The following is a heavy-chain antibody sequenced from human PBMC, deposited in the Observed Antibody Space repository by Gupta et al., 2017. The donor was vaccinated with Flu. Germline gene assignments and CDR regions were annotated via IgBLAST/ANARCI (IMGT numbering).Heavy chain of an antibody. D-gene: IGHD2-21*01. V-gene: IGHV4-39*01. CDR2: IYYDGTT. J-gene: IGHJ4*02. CDR1: GDSISDNRYY. CDR3: ARHIVWELAFFDF. Sequence: QLQLQESGAGLGKPSETLSLTCTGSGDSISDNRYYWGWIRQPPGKGLEWIGSIYYDGTTYYNPSLKSRVTKSVDTSKTLISLRLSSVTAADTAVYYCARHIVWELAFFDFWGLGTLVTVSS.